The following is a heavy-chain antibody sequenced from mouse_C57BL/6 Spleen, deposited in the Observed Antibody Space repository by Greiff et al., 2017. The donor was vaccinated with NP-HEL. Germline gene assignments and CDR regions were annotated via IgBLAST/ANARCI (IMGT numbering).Heavy chain of an antibody. CDR2: IRSKSNNYAT. J-gene: IGHJ4*01. D-gene: IGHD4-1*01. V-gene: IGHV10-1*01. Sequence: EVKLVESGGGLVQPKGSLKLSCAASGFSFNTYAMNWVRQAPGKGLEWVARIRSKSNNYATYYADSVKDRFTISRDDSESMLYLQMNNLKTEDTAMYYCVRGLGRAMDYWGQGTSVTVSS. CDR3: VRGLGRAMDY. CDR1: GFSFNTYA.